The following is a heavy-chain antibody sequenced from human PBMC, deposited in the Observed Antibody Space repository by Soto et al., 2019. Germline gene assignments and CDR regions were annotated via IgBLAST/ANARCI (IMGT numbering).Heavy chain of an antibody. D-gene: IGHD2-15*01. CDR3: ARDSWGFDC. CDR1: GFIFRNYA. J-gene: IGHJ4*02. V-gene: IGHV3-30*04. CDR2: ISYYERNI. Sequence: QVELVESGGGVVQPGTSLRLSCAASGFIFRNYAMHWARQAPGKGLEWVADISYYERNIHYPDSVKGRFTISRDNSKNTLFLQMNNLRPEDTAVYYCARDSWGFDCWGQGTLVTVSS.